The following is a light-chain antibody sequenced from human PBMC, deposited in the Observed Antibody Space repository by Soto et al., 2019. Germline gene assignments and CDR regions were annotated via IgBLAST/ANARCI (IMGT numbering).Light chain of an antibody. CDR2: LGS. CDR1: QSLLHGSGFNF. CDR3: MQTLQTPRS. J-gene: IGKJ2*01. V-gene: IGKV2-28*01. Sequence: DIVMTQSPLSLPVTPGEPASISCRSSQSLLHGSGFNFLDWYLQKPGQSPQLLISLGSNRASGVPDRFSGSGSATDFTLKISRVEAEDVGVYYSMQTLQTPRSFGQGTKLEIK.